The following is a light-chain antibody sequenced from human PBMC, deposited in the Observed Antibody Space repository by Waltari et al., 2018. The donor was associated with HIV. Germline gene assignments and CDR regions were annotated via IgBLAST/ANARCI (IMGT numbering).Light chain of an antibody. CDR3: SSYTSTSTLL. CDR2: DAN. V-gene: IGLV2-14*01. CDR1: SSDIGSYHY. Sequence: QSALTPPASVSGSLGQSITLPCIGTSSDIGSYHYVSWYQHHPDKAPTLVIYDANARPSGVPFRFSGSKSGNTASLTISGLQAEDEADYYCSSYTSTSTLLFGGGTKVTVL. J-gene: IGLJ3*02.